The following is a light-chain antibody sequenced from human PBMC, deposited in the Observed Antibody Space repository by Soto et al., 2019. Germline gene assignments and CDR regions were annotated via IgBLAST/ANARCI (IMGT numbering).Light chain of an antibody. CDR1: SSDVGAYDY. J-gene: IGLJ1*01. CDR2: EVN. CDR3: SSYAGPKNCGV. V-gene: IGLV2-8*01. Sequence: QSALTQPPSASGSPGQSVTSSCTGTSSDVGAYDYVSWYQQHPGKAPKLLLYEVNKRPSGVPDRFSGSKAGNTASLTVSGLQAEDEAEQYCSSYAGPKNCGVCGTGTQLNVL.